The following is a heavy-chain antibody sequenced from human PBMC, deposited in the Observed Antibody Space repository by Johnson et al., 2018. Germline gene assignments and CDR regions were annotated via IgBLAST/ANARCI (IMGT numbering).Heavy chain of an antibody. V-gene: IGHV3-9*01. Sequence: VQLVESGGGLVQPGRSLRLSCAASGFTFADYAMHWVRQAPGKGLEWVSGISWNSGSIGYVDSVKGRFTISRDNAKNSLYLQMNSPRAEDTAVYYCARDTYYDFWSGYYRGPGAFDIWGQGTMVTVSS. D-gene: IGHD3-3*01. J-gene: IGHJ3*02. CDR3: ARDTYYDFWSGYYRGPGAFDI. CDR1: GFTFADYA. CDR2: ISWNSGSI.